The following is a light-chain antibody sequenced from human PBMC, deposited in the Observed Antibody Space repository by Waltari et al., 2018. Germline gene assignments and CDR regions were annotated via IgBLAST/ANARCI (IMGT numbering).Light chain of an antibody. CDR2: AAS. Sequence: DIQMTQSPSSLSASGGDKVTTTCRAGQTINKYLNWYQQKPGKAPRVLIYAASTLQSGVPSRFSGGGSGTDFTLTISSLQPEDFGTYFCQQSYSLPWTFGQGTKVEIE. CDR1: QTINKY. CDR3: QQSYSLPWT. V-gene: IGKV1-39*01. J-gene: IGKJ1*01.